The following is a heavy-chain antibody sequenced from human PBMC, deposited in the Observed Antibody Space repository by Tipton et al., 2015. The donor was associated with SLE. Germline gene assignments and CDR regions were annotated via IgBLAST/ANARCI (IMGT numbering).Heavy chain of an antibody. D-gene: IGHD3-3*01. V-gene: IGHV4-39*01. CDR2: IYYSGST. CDR1: GDSISSSGYY. Sequence: VSGDSISSSGYYWVWIRQPPGKGLEWIGSIYYSGSTYYNPSLKSRVTISVDTSKNQFSLKLSSVTAADTAVYYCARQGEYDFWSGYPFDYWGQGTLVTVSS. J-gene: IGHJ4*02. CDR3: ARQGEYDFWSGYPFDY.